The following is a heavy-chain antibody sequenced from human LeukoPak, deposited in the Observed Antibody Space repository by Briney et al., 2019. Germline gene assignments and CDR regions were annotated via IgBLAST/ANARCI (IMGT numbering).Heavy chain of an antibody. CDR2: ISSSGSTI. Sequence: GGSLRLSCAASGFTFSSYEMNWVRQAPGKGLEWVSYISSSGSTIYYADSVKGQFTISRDNAKNSLYLQMNSLRAEDTAVYSCARGADGVSSNSRGWFDPWGQGTLVTVSS. V-gene: IGHV3-48*03. CDR1: GFTFSSYE. J-gene: IGHJ5*02. CDR3: ARGADGVSSNSRGWFDP. D-gene: IGHD2-15*01.